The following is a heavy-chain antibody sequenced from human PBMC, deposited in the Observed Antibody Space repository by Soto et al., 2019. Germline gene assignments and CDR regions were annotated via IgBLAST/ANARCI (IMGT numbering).Heavy chain of an antibody. CDR3: AKDPHSTWTANWVDP. Sequence: PGGSLRLSCAASGFNFNTFAMSWIRQAPGKGLEWVSHISSSGGSRDYADSVRGRFTISRDNSKNVLFLQMNSLRADDTATYYCAKDPHSTWTANWVDPWGKGTPVTVSS. V-gene: IGHV3-23*01. CDR1: GFNFNTFA. CDR2: ISSSGGSR. D-gene: IGHD1-1*01. J-gene: IGHJ5*02.